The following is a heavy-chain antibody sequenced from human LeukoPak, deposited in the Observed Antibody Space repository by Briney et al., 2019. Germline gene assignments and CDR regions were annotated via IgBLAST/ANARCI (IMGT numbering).Heavy chain of an antibody. CDR3: ARGGSRQYNF. Sequence: GGSLRLSCAASGFMFSNYWMNWVRQAPGKGLEWVANIKQDGSEKYYVDSVKGRFTISRDNAKNSLYLQMNSLRTEDTAVYYCARGGSRQYNFWGQGTLVTVSS. J-gene: IGHJ4*02. CDR1: GFMFSNYW. D-gene: IGHD5-18*01. CDR2: IKQDGSEK. V-gene: IGHV3-7*01.